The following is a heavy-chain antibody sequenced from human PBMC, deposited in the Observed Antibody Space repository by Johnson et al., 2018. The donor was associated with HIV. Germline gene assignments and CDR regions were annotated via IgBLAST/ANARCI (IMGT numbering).Heavy chain of an antibody. CDR1: GFTFSSYA. V-gene: IGHV3-30*04. CDR3: ARVQIAARWSDALHF. J-gene: IGHJ3*01. CDR2: ISYDGSNK. D-gene: IGHD6-6*01. Sequence: VQLVESGGGVVQPGRSLRLSCAASGFTFSSYAMHWVRQAPGKGLEWVAVISYDGSNKYYADSVKGRFTISRDNSKNTLYLQMNSLRAEDTAVYYCARVQIAARWSDALHFWGQGTKVTVSS.